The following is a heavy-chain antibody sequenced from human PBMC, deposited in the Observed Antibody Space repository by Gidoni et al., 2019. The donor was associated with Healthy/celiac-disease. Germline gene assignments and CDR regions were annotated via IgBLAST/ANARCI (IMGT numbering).Heavy chain of an antibody. CDR2: IVVGSGNT. J-gene: IGHJ6*03. Sequence: QMQLVQSGPEVKKPGTAVKVSCKASGFTFTSSAVQWVRPARGQRLEWIGWIVVGSGNTNYAQKFQERVTITRDMSTSTAYMELSSLRSEDTAVYYCAARYCSSTSCPSSVASYYYYYYMDVWGKGTTVTVSS. CDR1: GFTFTSSA. D-gene: IGHD2-2*01. V-gene: IGHV1-58*01. CDR3: AARYCSSTSCPSSVASYYYYYYMDV.